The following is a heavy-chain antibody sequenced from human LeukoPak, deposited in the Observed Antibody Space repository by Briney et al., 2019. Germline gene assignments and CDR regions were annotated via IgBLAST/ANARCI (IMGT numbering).Heavy chain of an antibody. J-gene: IGHJ4*02. D-gene: IGHD5-24*01. V-gene: IGHV1-2*02. CDR2: NNPNSGGT. CDR3: ARSGEEMATIIDY. CDR1: GYTFTGYY. Sequence: GASVKVSCKASGYTFTGYYMHWVRQAPGQGFEWKGWNNPNSGGTNSARKFQGSVTMARDTSISTAYMELSRLRSDDTAVYYCARSGEEMATIIDYRGQGTLVTVSS.